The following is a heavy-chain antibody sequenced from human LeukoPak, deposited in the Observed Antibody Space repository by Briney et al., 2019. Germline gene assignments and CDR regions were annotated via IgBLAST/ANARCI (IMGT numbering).Heavy chain of an antibody. Sequence: PAASVKVSCKASGGTFSSYAISWVRQAPGQGLEWMGGIIPIFGTANYAQKFQGRVTITADESTSTAYMELSSLRSEDTAVYYCARDSRYYYDSSGYFYWGQGTLVTVSS. CDR2: IIPIFGTA. CDR3: ARDSRYYYDSSGYFY. V-gene: IGHV1-69*13. J-gene: IGHJ4*02. D-gene: IGHD3-22*01. CDR1: GGTFSSYA.